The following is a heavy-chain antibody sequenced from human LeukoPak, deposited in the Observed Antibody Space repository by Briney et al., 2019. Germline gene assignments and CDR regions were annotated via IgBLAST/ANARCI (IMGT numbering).Heavy chain of an antibody. V-gene: IGHV1-2*02. Sequence: ASVKVSCKASGYTFTGYYMHWVRQAPGQGLEWMGWINPNSGGTNYAQKFQGRVTMTRDTSTSTVYMELSSLRSEDTAVYYCARAPDAFDIWGQGTMVTVSS. CDR1: GYTFTGYY. CDR3: ARAPDAFDI. J-gene: IGHJ3*02. CDR2: INPNSGGT.